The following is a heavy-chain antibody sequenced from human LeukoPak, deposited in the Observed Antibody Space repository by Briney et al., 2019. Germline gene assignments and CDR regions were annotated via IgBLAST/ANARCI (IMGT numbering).Heavy chain of an antibody. J-gene: IGHJ6*02. CDR2: ISSSGSTI. CDR3: ARADYYDFWSGHPVYYGMDV. D-gene: IGHD3-3*01. Sequence: GGSLRLSCAASGFTFSDYYMSWVRQAPGKGLEWVSYISSSGSTIYYADSVKGRFTISRDNAKNSLYLQMNSLRAEDTAVYYCARADYYDFWSGHPVYYGMDVWGQGTTVTVSS. V-gene: IGHV3-11*04. CDR1: GFTFSDYY.